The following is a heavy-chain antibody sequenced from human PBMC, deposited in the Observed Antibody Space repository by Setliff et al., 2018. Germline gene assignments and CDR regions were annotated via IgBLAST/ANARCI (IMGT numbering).Heavy chain of an antibody. V-gene: IGHV3-48*03. CDR3: ARDSCSGGSCYWDGYYGMDV. J-gene: IGHJ6*02. CDR1: GFTFSSYE. D-gene: IGHD2-15*01. CDR2: ISSSGSTI. Sequence: PGGSLRLSCAASGFTFSSYEMNWVRQAPGKGLEWVSYISSSGSTIYYADSVKGRFTISRDNAKNSLYLQMNSLRAEDTAVYYCARDSCSGGSCYWDGYYGMDVWGQGTTVTVSS.